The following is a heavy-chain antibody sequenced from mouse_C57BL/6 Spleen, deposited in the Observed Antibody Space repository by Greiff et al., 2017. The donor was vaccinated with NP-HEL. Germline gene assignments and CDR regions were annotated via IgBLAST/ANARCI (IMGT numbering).Heavy chain of an antibody. Sequence: EVHLVESGEGLVKPGGSLKLSCAASGFTFSSYAMSWVRQTPEKRLEWVAYISSGGDYIYYADTVKGRFTISRDNARNTLYLQMSSLKSEDTAMYYCTRAGNYYGSSYGYAMDYWGQGTSVTVSS. J-gene: IGHJ4*01. V-gene: IGHV5-9-1*02. D-gene: IGHD1-1*01. CDR1: GFTFSSYA. CDR3: TRAGNYYGSSYGYAMDY. CDR2: ISSGGDYI.